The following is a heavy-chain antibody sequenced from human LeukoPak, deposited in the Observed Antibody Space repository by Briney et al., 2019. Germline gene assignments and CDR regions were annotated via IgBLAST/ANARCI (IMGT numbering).Heavy chain of an antibody. J-gene: IGHJ4*02. V-gene: IGHV4-59*08. CDR1: GGAISTYY. Sequence: SETLSLTCAVAGGAISTYYWSWIRQPPGKGLEWIGYIYYSGSANYNPSLKSRVTISVDTSKNQFSLKLTSVTAADTAVYYRARHGYGSGNFYRYNFDYWGQGTLVTVSS. CDR3: ARHGYGSGNFYRYNFDY. D-gene: IGHD3-10*01. CDR2: IYYSGSA.